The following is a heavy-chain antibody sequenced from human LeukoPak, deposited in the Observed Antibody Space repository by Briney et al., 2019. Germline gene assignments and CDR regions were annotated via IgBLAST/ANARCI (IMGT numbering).Heavy chain of an antibody. CDR3: VKDRYTWTYFFDY. V-gene: IGHV3-23*01. Sequence: GGSLRLSYVASGFMFASVGMNWVRKAPGKGLEWVSSISGGGDRTYYADSVEGRFTISRDNSKNTLYLQMNSLRAEDTAAYYCVKDRYTWTYFFDYWGQGILVTVSS. CDR2: ISGGGDRT. D-gene: IGHD1-20*01. CDR1: GFMFASVG. J-gene: IGHJ4*02.